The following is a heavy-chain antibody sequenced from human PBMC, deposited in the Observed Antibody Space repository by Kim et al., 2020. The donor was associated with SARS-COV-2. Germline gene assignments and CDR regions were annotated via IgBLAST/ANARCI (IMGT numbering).Heavy chain of an antibody. Sequence: SETLSLTCTVSGGSISSYYWSWIRQPPGKGLEWIGYIYYSGSTNYNPSLKSRVTISVDTSKNQFSLKLSSVTAADTAVYYCASGSPSIGRVPAAMDYYYGMDVWGQGTTVTVSS. J-gene: IGHJ6*02. V-gene: IGHV4-59*01. CDR1: GGSISSYY. CDR2: IYYSGST. CDR3: ASGSPSIGRVPAAMDYYYGMDV. D-gene: IGHD2-2*01.